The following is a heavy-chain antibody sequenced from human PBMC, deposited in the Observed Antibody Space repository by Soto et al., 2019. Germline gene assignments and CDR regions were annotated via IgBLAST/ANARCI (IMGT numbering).Heavy chain of an antibody. CDR1: GFTFSTYA. CDR2: ISDSGGST. CDR3: AKVHGSGTYYNFPDY. J-gene: IGHJ4*02. V-gene: IGHV3-23*01. D-gene: IGHD3-10*01. Sequence: VQLLESGGGLVQPGGSLRLSCAASGFTFSTYAMSWVRQAPGKGLEWVSTISDSGGSTYYAASVKGRFTISRDNSKNTLYLLMNSLSAEDTALYYCAKVHGSGTYYNFPDYWGQGTLVTVSS.